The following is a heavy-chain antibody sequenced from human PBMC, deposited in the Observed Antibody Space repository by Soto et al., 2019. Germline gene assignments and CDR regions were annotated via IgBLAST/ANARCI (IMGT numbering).Heavy chain of an antibody. V-gene: IGHV3-30*18. CDR3: AKDQAYSGYDMDAFDI. Sequence: QVQLVESEGGVVQPARSLRLSCAASGFTFSSYGMHWVRQAPGKGLEWVAVISYDGSNKYYADSVKGRFTISRDNSKNSLYLQMNSLRAEDTAVYYCAKDQAYSGYDMDAFDIWGQGTMVTVSS. D-gene: IGHD5-12*01. J-gene: IGHJ3*02. CDR2: ISYDGSNK. CDR1: GFTFSSYG.